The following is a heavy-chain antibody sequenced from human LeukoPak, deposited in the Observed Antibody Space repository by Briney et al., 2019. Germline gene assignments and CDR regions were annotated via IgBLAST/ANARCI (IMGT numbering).Heavy chain of an antibody. J-gene: IGHJ6*03. CDR2: MNPNSGNT. D-gene: IGHD1-26*01. CDR3: ARGRSGSYFVSVYYYMDV. Sequence: ASVKVSCKASGYTFTSYDINWVRQATGQGLEWMGWMNPNSGNTGYAQKFQGRVTMTRNTSISTAYMELSSLRSEDTAVYYCARGRSGSYFVSVYYYMDVWGKGTTVTISS. V-gene: IGHV1-8*01. CDR1: GYTFTSYD.